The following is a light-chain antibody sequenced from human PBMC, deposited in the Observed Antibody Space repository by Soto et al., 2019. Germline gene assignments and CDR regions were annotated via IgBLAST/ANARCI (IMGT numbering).Light chain of an antibody. CDR2: DVT. Sequence: QSLLTQPASVSGSPGQSITICCTGTSSDVGGYNYVSWYQQQPGKAPKFMIYDVTNRPSGVSNRFSGSKSGNTASLTISGLQAEDEADYYCCSYTTSNTRQIVFGTGTKVTGL. J-gene: IGLJ1*01. CDR3: CSYTTSNTRQIV. CDR1: SSDVGGYNY. V-gene: IGLV2-14*01.